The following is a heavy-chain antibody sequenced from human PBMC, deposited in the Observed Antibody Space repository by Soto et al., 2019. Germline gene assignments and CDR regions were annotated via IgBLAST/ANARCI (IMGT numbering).Heavy chain of an antibody. V-gene: IGHV3-23*01. CDR3: AKNYYFDY. CDR2: IHGSNGGT. J-gene: IGHJ4*02. CDR1: GFAFSSYA. Sequence: EVQLLESGGGLVQPGGSLRLSCAASGFAFSSYAMSWVRQAPGKGLEWVSSIHGSNGGTYYADSVKGRFTISRDNSKNTLYLQMNSLRAEDTAVYYCAKNYYFDYWGQGSLVTVSS.